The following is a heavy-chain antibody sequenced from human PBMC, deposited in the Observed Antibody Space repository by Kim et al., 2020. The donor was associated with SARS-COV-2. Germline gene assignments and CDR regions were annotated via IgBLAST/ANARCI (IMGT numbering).Heavy chain of an antibody. Sequence: GGSLRLSCAASGFTFDDYTMHWVRQAPGKGLEWVSLISWDGGSTYYADSVKGRFTISRDNSKNSLYLQMNSLRTEDTALYYCAKDIRVAAAGRFYYFDYWGQGTLVTVSS. CDR3: AKDIRVAAAGRFYYFDY. V-gene: IGHV3-43*01. J-gene: IGHJ4*02. CDR2: ISWDGGST. D-gene: IGHD6-13*01. CDR1: GFTFDDYT.